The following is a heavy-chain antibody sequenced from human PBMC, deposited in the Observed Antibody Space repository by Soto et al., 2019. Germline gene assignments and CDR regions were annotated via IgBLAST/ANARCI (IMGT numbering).Heavy chain of an antibody. CDR1: GGPFSAYY. D-gene: IGHD4-4*01. J-gene: IGHJ4*02. CDR3: ARGDYTNYFDN. V-gene: IGHV4-34*01. CDR2: INHSGTT. Sequence: NLSLTCAVYGGPFSAYYWTWIRQPPGKGLEWIGEINHSGTTNYNPALKSRVTISRYTSKSQISLQLSPVTAADTAVYYCARGDYTNYFDNWGQGSLVTVSS.